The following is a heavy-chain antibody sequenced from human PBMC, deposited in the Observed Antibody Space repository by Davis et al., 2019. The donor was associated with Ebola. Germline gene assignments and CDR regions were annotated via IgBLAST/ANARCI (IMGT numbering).Heavy chain of an antibody. J-gene: IGHJ4*02. D-gene: IGHD6-19*01. V-gene: IGHV1-18*01. CDR2: VSAHSGNT. CDR1: GYAFSDFG. Sequence: ASVKVSCKASGYAFSDFGISWVRQAPGQGLEWMGWVSAHSGNTKYVQKLQGRVTMTTDTSTSTAHMELRNLISDDTAVYYCAREGYSSDWDDGFDFWGQGTLVTVSS. CDR3: AREGYSSDWDDGFDF.